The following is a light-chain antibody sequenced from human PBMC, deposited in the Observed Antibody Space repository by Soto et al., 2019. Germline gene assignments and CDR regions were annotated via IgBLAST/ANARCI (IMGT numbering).Light chain of an antibody. CDR3: FAYAGSFTYV. Sequence: QSVLTQPRSVSGSPGQSVTISCTGTNSDVGGYDRVSWYQQKTGKVPKLLIHAVSQRPSGVPDRFSGSRSANTASLTSSGLKADDEADYYCFAYAGSFTYVFGVGTKVTVL. V-gene: IGLV2-11*01. CDR1: NSDVGGYDR. CDR2: AVS. J-gene: IGLJ1*01.